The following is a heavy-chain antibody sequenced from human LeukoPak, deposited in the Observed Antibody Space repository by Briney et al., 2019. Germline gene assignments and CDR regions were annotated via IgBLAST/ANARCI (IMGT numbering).Heavy chain of an antibody. Sequence: SETLSLTCAVSGYSISSGYYWGWIRQPPGKGLEWIGSIYHSGSTYYNPSLKSRVTISVDTSKNQFSLKLSSVTAADTAVYYCAREGPGSGSYRNWFDPWGQGTLVTVSS. D-gene: IGHD1-26*01. CDR2: IYHSGST. CDR1: GYSISSGYY. V-gene: IGHV4-38-2*02. CDR3: AREGPGSGSYRNWFDP. J-gene: IGHJ5*02.